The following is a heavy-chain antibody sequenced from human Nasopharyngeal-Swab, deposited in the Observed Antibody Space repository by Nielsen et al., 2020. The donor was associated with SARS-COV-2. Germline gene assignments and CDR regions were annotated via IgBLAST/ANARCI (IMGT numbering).Heavy chain of an antibody. CDR2: IWYDGSNK. D-gene: IGHD3-10*01. CDR1: GFTFSSYG. Sequence: GESLKISCAASGFTFSSYGMHWVRQAPGKGLEWVAVIWYDGSNKYYADSVKGRFTISRDRSKNTLYLQMNSLTVEDTAVYYCTKNTPMVDTYSYYMDVWGEGATVTVSS. J-gene: IGHJ6*03. V-gene: IGHV3-33*03. CDR3: TKNTPMVDTYSYYMDV.